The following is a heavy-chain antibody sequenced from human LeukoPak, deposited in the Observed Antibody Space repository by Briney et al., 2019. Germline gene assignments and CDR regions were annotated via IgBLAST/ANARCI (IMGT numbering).Heavy chain of an antibody. Sequence: GGSLRLSCAASGFTFSNNWMHWVRQAPGKGLVWVSHINSDGSSTNYADSVKGRFTISRDNAKNTLYLQMNGLRAEDTAVYYCTRGRKEVGAATHPCLDYWGQGTLVTVSS. V-gene: IGHV3-74*01. CDR2: INSDGSST. D-gene: IGHD2-15*01. CDR1: GFTFSNNW. CDR3: TRGRKEVGAATHPCLDY. J-gene: IGHJ4*02.